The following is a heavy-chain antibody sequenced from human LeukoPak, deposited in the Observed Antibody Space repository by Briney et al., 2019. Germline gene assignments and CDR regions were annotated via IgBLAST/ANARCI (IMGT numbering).Heavy chain of an antibody. V-gene: IGHV3-74*01. J-gene: IGHJ4*02. CDR2: INKEGSGT. CDR1: GFTFSSYW. CDR3: ARESAGTGHYYFDY. Sequence: GSLRLSCAASGFTFSSYWMHWVRQAPGKGLVWVSRINKEGSGTIDADSVKGRFTISRDNTKNTLYLQMNSLRAEDTAVYYCARESAGTGHYYFDYWGQGTLVTVSS. D-gene: IGHD6-13*01.